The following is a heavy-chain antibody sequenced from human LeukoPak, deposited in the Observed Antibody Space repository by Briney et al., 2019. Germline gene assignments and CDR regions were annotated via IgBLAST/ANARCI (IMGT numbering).Heavy chain of an antibody. CDR1: GFTFNTYG. D-gene: IGHD2-2*01. J-gene: IGHJ4*02. V-gene: IGHV3-30*18. CDR2: ISSDGSNK. CDR3: AKAAYCTSTSCHFSGYAQRPLDS. Sequence: GESLKISCVASGFTFNTYGMAWVRQAPGKGLEWVAGISSDGSNKDYADSVKGRFTISRDNSKNTLYLQMNSLRSEDTAVYYCAKAAYCTSTSCHFSGYAQRPLDSWGQGTLVTVSS.